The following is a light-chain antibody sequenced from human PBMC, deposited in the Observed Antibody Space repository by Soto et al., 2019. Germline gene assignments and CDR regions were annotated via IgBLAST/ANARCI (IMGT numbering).Light chain of an antibody. CDR2: DVS. J-gene: IGLJ2*01. CDR1: SSDVGGYNY. Sequence: QSALTQPASVSGSPGQSITISCTGTSSDVGGYNYVSWYQQYPGKAPKLMIYDVSNRPSGVSNRFSGSKSGNTASLTISGLQAEDEADYYSSSYTSSSTLVFGGGTKLTVL. V-gene: IGLV2-14*01. CDR3: SSYTSSSTLV.